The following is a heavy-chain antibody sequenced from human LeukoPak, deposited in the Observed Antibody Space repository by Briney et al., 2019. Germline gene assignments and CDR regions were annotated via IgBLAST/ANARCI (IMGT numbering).Heavy chain of an antibody. J-gene: IGHJ4*02. D-gene: IGHD2-8*01. Sequence: GGSLRLSCAASGFTFSSYGMHWVRQAPGKGLEWVAVISYDGSNKYYADSVKGRFTFSRDNSKNTLYLQMNSLRAEDTAVYYCAKEYCSNSVCHSLDYWGQGTLVTVSS. CDR1: GFTFSSYG. V-gene: IGHV3-30*18. CDR2: ISYDGSNK. CDR3: AKEYCSNSVCHSLDY.